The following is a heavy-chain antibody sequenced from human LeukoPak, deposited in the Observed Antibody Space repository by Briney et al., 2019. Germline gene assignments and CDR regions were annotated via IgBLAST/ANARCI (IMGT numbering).Heavy chain of an antibody. V-gene: IGHV1-8*01. Sequence: ASVKVSCKASGYTLTSYDINWVRQATGQGLEWMGWMNPNSGNTGYAQKFQGRVTMTRNTSISTAYMELSSLRSEDTAVYYCARGYYDSSGYPHDAFDIWGQGTMVTVSS. J-gene: IGHJ3*02. D-gene: IGHD3-22*01. CDR1: GYTLTSYD. CDR3: ARGYYDSSGYPHDAFDI. CDR2: MNPNSGNT.